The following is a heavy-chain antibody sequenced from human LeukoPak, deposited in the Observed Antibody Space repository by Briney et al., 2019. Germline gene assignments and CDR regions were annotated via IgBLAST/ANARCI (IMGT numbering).Heavy chain of an antibody. J-gene: IGHJ4*02. D-gene: IGHD3-22*01. CDR1: GFTFSSYA. Sequence: GGSLRLSCAASGFTFSSYAMSWVRQAPGKGREWVSAISGSGGSTYYTNSVKGRFTISRDNSKTTPYLQTNSLRAEDTAVYYCAKDAYYNDSSGYYAAIDYWGQGTPVTVSS. CDR2: ISGSGGST. CDR3: AKDAYYNDSSGYYAAIDY. V-gene: IGHV3-23*01.